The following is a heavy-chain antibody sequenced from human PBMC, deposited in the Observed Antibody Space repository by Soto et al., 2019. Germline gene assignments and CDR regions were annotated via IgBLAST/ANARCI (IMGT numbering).Heavy chain of an antibody. CDR1: GYTFTSYA. Sequence: GASVKVSCKASGYTFTSYAMHWERQAPGQRLEWMGWINAGNGNTRYADSAKGRFTISRDNAKNTLYLQMNSLRDEDTAVYYCARERGPYYTDYWGQGTLVTVSS. V-gene: IGHV1-3*01. CDR3: ARERGPYYTDY. J-gene: IGHJ4*02. D-gene: IGHD1-26*01. CDR2: INAGNGNT.